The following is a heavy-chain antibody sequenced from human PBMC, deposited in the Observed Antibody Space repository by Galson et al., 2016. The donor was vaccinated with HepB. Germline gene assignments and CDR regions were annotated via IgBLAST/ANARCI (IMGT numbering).Heavy chain of an antibody. V-gene: IGHV3-48*02. CDR2: IISSSSMI. D-gene: IGHD6-19*01. Sequence: SLRLSCAASGFSFTGYSMNWVRQAPGKGLEWISSIISSSSMIFYADSVKGRFTISRDNAKNSLYLQMNSLREEDAAVYYCASDSWVAVADSSVFAAFDIWGHGTMVTVSS. CDR1: GFSFTGYS. J-gene: IGHJ3*02. CDR3: ASDSWVAVADSSVFAAFDI.